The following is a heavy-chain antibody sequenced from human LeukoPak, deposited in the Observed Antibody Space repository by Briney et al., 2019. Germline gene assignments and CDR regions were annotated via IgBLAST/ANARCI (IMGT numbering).Heavy chain of an antibody. CDR1: GFTFSNYA. D-gene: IGHD6-13*01. CDR3: AKPERYGTTWYGRVDY. V-gene: IGHV3-23*01. J-gene: IGHJ4*02. CDR2: IRTSGST. Sequence: PGGSLRLSCGASGFTFSNYAMSWVRQAPGKGLEWVSAIRTSGSTYYADSAKGRFTISRDNPKKTLYLQMNSLRGEDTAVYYCAKPERYGTTWYGRVDYWGQGTLVTVSS.